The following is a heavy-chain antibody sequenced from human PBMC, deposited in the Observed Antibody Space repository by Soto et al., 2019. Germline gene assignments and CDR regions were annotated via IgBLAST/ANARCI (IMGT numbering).Heavy chain of an antibody. D-gene: IGHD3-22*01. CDR2: ISFDGSNG. Sequence: QVQLVESGGGVVQPGRSLRLSCAASGFTFSNYAMHWVRQAPGKGLEWVAVISFDGSNGYYANSVKGRFTISRDNSKNTLYLQMDSLRAADTAVYYCARSGHSTYYFDDWGQGTLVTVSS. CDR1: GFTFSNYA. J-gene: IGHJ4*02. V-gene: IGHV3-30-3*01. CDR3: ARSGHSTYYFDD.